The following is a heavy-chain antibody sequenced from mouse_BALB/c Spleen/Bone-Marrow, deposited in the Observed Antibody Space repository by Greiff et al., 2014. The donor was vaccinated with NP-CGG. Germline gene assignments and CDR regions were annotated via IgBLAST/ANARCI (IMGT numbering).Heavy chain of an antibody. CDR1: GFNIKDTY. Sequence: VHVKQSGAELVKPGASVKLSCTASGFNIKDTYMHWVKQRPEKSLEWIGRIDPANGNTKYDQKFQGKATITADTSSNTVYLQLRSLTSEDTAVYYCASYRYAWYFDVWGAGTTVTVSS. V-gene: IGHV14-3*02. D-gene: IGHD2-14*01. CDR2: IDPANGNT. CDR3: ASYRYAWYFDV. J-gene: IGHJ1*01.